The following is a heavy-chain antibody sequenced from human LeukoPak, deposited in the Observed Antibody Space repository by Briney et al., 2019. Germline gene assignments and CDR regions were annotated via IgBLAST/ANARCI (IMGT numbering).Heavy chain of an antibody. CDR1: GFTFSSYG. J-gene: IGHJ4*02. D-gene: IGHD4-17*01. CDR3: ASSMTTVTKGDY. CDR2: IWYDGSNK. Sequence: PGGSLRLSCAASGFTFSSYGMHWVRQAPGKGLEWVAVIWYDGSNKYYADSVKGRFTISRDNSKNTLYPQMNSLRAEDTAVYYCASSMTTVTKGDYWGQGTLVTVSS. V-gene: IGHV3-33*01.